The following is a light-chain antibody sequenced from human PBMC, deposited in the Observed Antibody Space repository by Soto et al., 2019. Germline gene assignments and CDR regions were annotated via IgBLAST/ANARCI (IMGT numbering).Light chain of an antibody. CDR3: SSYTTTKIVI. V-gene: IGLV2-14*01. J-gene: IGLJ2*01. CDR2: DVS. CDR1: SNDIGAYNY. Sequence: QSALTQPASVSGSPGQSVTISCTGTSNDIGAYNYVSWYQQHPGKAPKLMIYDVSSRPSGVSNRLSGSRSGNTASLTISGLQAEDEADYYCSSYTTTKIVIFGGGIKLTVL.